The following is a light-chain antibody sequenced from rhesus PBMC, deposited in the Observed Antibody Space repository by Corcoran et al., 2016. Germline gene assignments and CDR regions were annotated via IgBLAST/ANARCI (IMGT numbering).Light chain of an antibody. CDR3: QQGDSNPRT. J-gene: IGKJ1*01. CDR2: FAK. Sequence: DIQMSHSPSSLSASVGDRVTITCRASQGISSYLNWYQTKPGKAPNLLIYFAKSLASGVPSRFSGSGSGSEFTLTITSLQPEDSATYYCQQGDSNPRTFGQGTKVEIK. V-gene: IGKV1-32*04. CDR1: QGISSY.